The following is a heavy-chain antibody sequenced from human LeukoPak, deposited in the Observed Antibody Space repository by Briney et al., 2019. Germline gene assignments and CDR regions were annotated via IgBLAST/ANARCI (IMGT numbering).Heavy chain of an antibody. CDR1: GYTFTGYY. D-gene: IGHD1-1*01. J-gene: IGHJ4*02. V-gene: IGHV1-2*02. CDR3: ATDDVTTGTKTALGY. Sequence: ASVKVSCKASGYTFTGYYLYWVRQAPGQGLEWMGWINPKTGGTNYAQKFQGRVTMTRDTSITTAYMELSSLRSEDTAVYYCATDDVTTGTKTALGYWGQGTLVTVSS. CDR2: INPKTGGT.